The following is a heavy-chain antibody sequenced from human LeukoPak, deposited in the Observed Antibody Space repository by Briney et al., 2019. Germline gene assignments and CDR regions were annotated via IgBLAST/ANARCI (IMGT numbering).Heavy chain of an antibody. CDR3: ARARSYCSSTSCSWYFNY. CDR2: IYYSGST. V-gene: IGHV4-59*01. J-gene: IGHJ4*02. Sequence: SETLSLTCTVSGGSISSYYWSWIRQPPGKGLEWIGYIYYSGSTNYNPSLKSRVTISVDTSKNQFSLKLSSVTAADTAVYYCARARSYCSSTSCSWYFNYWGQGTLVTVSS. D-gene: IGHD2-2*01. CDR1: GGSISSYY.